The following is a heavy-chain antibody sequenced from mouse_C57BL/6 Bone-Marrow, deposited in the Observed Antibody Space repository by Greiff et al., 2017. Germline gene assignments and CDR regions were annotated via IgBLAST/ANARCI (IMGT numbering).Heavy chain of an antibody. CDR2: IYPRDGST. CDR1: GYTFTDHT. V-gene: IGHV1-78*01. J-gene: IGHJ1*03. Sequence: VQLQESDAELVKPGASVKISCKVSGYTFTDHTIHWMKQRPEQGLEWIGYIYPRDGSTKYNEKFKGKDTLTADKSSSTAYMQLNSLTSEDAAVYFYARDYGSNDGYFDVWGTGTTVTVSS. D-gene: IGHD1-1*01. CDR3: ARDYGSNDGYFDV.